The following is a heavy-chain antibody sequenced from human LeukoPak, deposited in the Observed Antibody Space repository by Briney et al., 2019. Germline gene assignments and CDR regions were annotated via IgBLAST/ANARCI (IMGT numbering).Heavy chain of an antibody. Sequence: PGGSLRLSCAASGFTFDDYAMHWVRQAPGKGLEWVSAISGSGGSTYYADSVKGRFTISRDNSKNTLYLQMNSLRAEDTAVYYCAKDGRGKYQLRPNYYMDVWGKGTTVTVSS. CDR3: AKDGRGKYQLRPNYYMDV. V-gene: IGHV3-23*01. CDR1: GFTFDDYA. J-gene: IGHJ6*03. D-gene: IGHD2-2*01. CDR2: ISGSGGST.